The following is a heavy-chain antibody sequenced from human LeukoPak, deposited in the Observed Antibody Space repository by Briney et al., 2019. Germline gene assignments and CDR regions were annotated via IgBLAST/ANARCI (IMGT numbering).Heavy chain of an antibody. CDR2: IYHSGST. J-gene: IGHJ6*02. CDR1: GGSISNYY. CDR3: ARGGRGYSYGIFYYYGMDV. Sequence: SETLSLTCTVSGGSISNYYWTWIRQSPGTGLEWIGYIYHSGSTNYNPSLKSRVTISVDTSKNQFSLKLSSVTAADTAVYYCARGGRGYSYGIFYYYGMDVWGQGTTVTVSS. V-gene: IGHV4-59*12. D-gene: IGHD5-18*01.